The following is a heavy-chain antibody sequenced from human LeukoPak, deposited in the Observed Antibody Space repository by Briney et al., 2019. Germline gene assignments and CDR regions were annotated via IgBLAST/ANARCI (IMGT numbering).Heavy chain of an antibody. D-gene: IGHD1-26*01. J-gene: IGHJ4*02. CDR1: GYRFTSYW. Sequence: GESLKTSCKGSGYRFTSYWFGWVRQLPGKGLEWMGIIYPGDCDTRYGQSFQGQVTISADKYISTAYLQWSSLKAADTAMYYCARLLGSFYLFDYWGQGTLVTVSS. CDR3: ARLLGSFYLFDY. CDR2: IYPGDCDT. V-gene: IGHV5-51*01.